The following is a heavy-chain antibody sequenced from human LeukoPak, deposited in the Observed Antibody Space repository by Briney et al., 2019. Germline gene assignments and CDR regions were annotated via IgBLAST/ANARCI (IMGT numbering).Heavy chain of an antibody. V-gene: IGHV4-30-4*08. D-gene: IGHD3-10*01. CDR3: ARESTYYYGSGSYYNGGGTVDY. J-gene: IGHJ4*02. CDR1: GGSISSGDYY. Sequence: PSQTLSLTCTVSGGSISSGDYYWSWIRQPPGKGLEWIGYIYYSGSTYYNPSLKSRVTISVDTSKNQLSLKLSSVTAADTAVYYCARESTYYYGSGSYYNGGGTVDYWGQGTLVTVSS. CDR2: IYYSGST.